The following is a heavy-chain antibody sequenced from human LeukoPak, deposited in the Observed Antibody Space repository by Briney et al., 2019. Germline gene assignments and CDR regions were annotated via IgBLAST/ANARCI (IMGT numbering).Heavy chain of an antibody. D-gene: IGHD6-19*01. CDR3: ARDPDSSGATDYFDY. CDR1: GYTFTSYG. Sequence: ASVKVSCKASGYTFTSYGISWVGQAPGQGLEWMGWISAYNGNTNYAQKLQGRVTMTTDTSTSTAYMELRSLRSDDTAVYYCARDPDSSGATDYFDYWGQGTLVTVSS. CDR2: ISAYNGNT. J-gene: IGHJ4*02. V-gene: IGHV1-18*01.